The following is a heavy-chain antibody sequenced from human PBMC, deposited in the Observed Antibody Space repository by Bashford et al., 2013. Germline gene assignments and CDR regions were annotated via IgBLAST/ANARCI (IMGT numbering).Heavy chain of an antibody. D-gene: IGHD6-19*01. CDR3: ARDASSAEYSSGTGSY. Sequence: GRGLVWVSRINSDGTSTAYADSVKGRFTISRDNAKNTLYLQMNSLRAEDTAVYYCARDASSAEYSSGTGSYWGQGTLVTVSS. V-gene: IGHV3-74*01. J-gene: IGHJ4*02. CDR2: INSDGTST.